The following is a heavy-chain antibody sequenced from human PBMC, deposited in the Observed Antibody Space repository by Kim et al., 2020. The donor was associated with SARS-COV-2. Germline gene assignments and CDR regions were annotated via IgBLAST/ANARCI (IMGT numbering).Heavy chain of an antibody. V-gene: IGHV4-34*01. CDR1: GGSFSGYY. CDR2: INHSGST. CDR3: ARGVYDSSGYYDY. J-gene: IGHJ4*02. D-gene: IGHD3-22*01. Sequence: SETLSLTCAVYGGSFSGYYWSWIRQPPGKGLEWIGEINHSGSTNYNPSLKSRVTISVDTSKNQFSLKLSSVTAADTAVYYCARGVYDSSGYYDYWGQGTL.